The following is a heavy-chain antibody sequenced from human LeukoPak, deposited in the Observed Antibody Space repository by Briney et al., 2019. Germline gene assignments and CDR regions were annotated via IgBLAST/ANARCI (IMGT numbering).Heavy chain of an antibody. CDR1: GFAFSSYA. D-gene: IGHD5-12*01. V-gene: IGHV3-23*01. CDR2: ISGSGSAT. J-gene: IGHJ4*02. Sequence: SGGSLRLSCAASGFAFSSYAMSWVRQAPGKGLEWVSVISGSGSATYYADSVKGRFTISRDNFKNTLYLQMNSLRAEDTAVYYCAKARREATTSEDSDYWGQGTLVTVSS. CDR3: AKARREATTSEDSDY.